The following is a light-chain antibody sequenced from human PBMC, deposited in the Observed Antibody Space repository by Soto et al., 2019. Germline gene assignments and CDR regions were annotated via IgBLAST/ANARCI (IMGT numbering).Light chain of an antibody. V-gene: IGLV1-40*01. Sequence: QSALTQPPSVSGAPGQRVTISCTGSSSNIGAGYDVHWYQQLPGTAPKLLIYGNNNRPSGVPDRFSGSKSGTSASLAITGLQAEDEDDDYCQSYDSSLSGSGVFGGGTKLTVL. CDR1: SSNIGAGYD. J-gene: IGLJ2*01. CDR3: QSYDSSLSGSGV. CDR2: GNN.